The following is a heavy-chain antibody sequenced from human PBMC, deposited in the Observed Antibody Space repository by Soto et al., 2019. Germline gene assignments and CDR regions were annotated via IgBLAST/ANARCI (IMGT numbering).Heavy chain of an antibody. V-gene: IGHV3-21*01. Sequence: EVQLVESGGGLVKPGGSLRLSCAASGFTFSSYSMNWVRQAPGKGLEWVSSISSSSSYIYYADSVKGRFTISRDNAKNSLYLQMNSLRAEDTAVYYCARVRDGYNYWAGWGQGTLVTVSS. CDR1: GFTFSSYS. CDR3: ARVRDGYNYWAG. CDR2: ISSSSSYI. D-gene: IGHD5-12*01. J-gene: IGHJ4*02.